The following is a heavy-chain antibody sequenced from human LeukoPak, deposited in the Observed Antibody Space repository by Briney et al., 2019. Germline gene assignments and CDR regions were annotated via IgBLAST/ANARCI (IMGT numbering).Heavy chain of an antibody. D-gene: IGHD3-10*01. J-gene: IGHJ3*02. V-gene: IGHV4-34*01. Sequence: SETLSLTCTVSGGSISSYYWSWIRQPPGKGLEWIGEINHSGSPNYNPSLKSRVTISIDTSKNQFSLKLSPVTAADTAVYYCARDLSDYYGSGSYRPIDAFDIWGQGTMVTVSS. CDR3: ARDLSDYYGSGSYRPIDAFDI. CDR1: GGSISSYY. CDR2: INHSGSP.